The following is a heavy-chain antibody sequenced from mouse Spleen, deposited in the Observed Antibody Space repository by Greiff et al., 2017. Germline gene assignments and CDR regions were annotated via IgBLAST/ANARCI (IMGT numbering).Heavy chain of an antibody. V-gene: IGHV1-26*01. J-gene: IGHJ2*01. D-gene: IGHD4-1*01. Sequence: EVQLQQSGPELVKPGASVKISCKASGYTFTDYYMNWVKQSHGKSLEWIGDINPNNGGTSYNQKFKGKATLTVDKSSSTAYMELRSLTSEDSAVYYCARGETGTGYFDYWGQGTTLTVSS. CDR2: INPNNGGT. CDR1: GYTFTDYY. CDR3: ARGETGTGYFDY.